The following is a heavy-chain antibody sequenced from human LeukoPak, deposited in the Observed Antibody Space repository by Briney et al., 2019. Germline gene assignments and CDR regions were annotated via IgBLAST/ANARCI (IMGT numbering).Heavy chain of an antibody. CDR1: GGSISSYY. CDR2: IYTSGST. D-gene: IGHD1-26*01. Sequence: SETLSLTCTVSGGSISSYYWSWIRQSAGKGLEWIGRIYTSGSTNYNASLKSRVSMSVDTSKNQFSLKLSSVTAADTAVFYCAREYSGSYREFDYWGQGTLVTVSS. V-gene: IGHV4-4*07. CDR3: AREYSGSYREFDY. J-gene: IGHJ4*02.